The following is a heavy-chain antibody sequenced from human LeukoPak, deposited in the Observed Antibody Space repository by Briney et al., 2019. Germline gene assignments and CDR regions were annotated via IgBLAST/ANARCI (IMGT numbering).Heavy chain of an antibody. V-gene: IGHV1-69*01. CDR1: GGTFSSYA. CDR3: ASSTYYDFWSGLNWFDP. J-gene: IGHJ5*02. D-gene: IGHD3-3*01. Sequence: SVKVSCKASGGTFSSYAISWVRQAPGQRLEWTGGIIPIFGTANYAQKFQGRVTITADESTSTAYMDLSSLRSEDTAVYYCASSTYYDFWSGLNWFDPWGQGTLVTVSS. CDR2: IIPIFGTA.